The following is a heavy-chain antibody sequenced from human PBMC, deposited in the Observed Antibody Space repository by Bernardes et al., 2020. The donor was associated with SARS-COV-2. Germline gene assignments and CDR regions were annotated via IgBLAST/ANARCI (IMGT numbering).Heavy chain of an antibody. V-gene: IGHV3-74*01. Sequence: GGSLRLSCEASGFTFNDFWMHWVRQVPGKAPLWVSLINPDGTKIYYADSVKGRFTISRDNAKNMLYLQMNSLRAEDTAVYYCTRDPSGTSPAWGQGTLVTVSS. D-gene: IGHD1-1*01. CDR1: GFTFNDFW. CDR3: TRDPSGTSPA. CDR2: INPDGTKI. J-gene: IGHJ5*02.